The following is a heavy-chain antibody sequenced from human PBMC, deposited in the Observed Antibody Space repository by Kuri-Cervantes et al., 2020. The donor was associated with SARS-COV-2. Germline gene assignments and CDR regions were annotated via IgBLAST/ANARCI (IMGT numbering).Heavy chain of an antibody. CDR2: ISFDGRKK. D-gene: IGHD3-3*01. V-gene: IGHV3-30*03. Sequence: GESLKISCAASGFTFSNFGMDWVRQAPGKGLEWVAVISFDGRKKYYADSVQGRFTISRDNSKKTLYLEMNSLRTEDTAVYYCARDDGGRFFGKGAFDIWGQGTMVTVSS. CDR1: GFTFSNFG. CDR3: ARDDGGRFFGKGAFDI. J-gene: IGHJ3*02.